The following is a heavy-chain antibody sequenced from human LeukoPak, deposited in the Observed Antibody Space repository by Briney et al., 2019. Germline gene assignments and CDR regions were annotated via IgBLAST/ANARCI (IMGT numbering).Heavy chain of an antibody. CDR2: ISSSGSTI. CDR3: AKLQQWLADDAFDI. V-gene: IGHV3-48*03. J-gene: IGHJ3*02. Sequence: GGSLRLSCAASGFTFSSYEMNWVRQAPGKGLEWVSYISSSGSTIYYADSVKGRFTISRDNSKNTLYLQMNSLRAEDTAVYYCAKLQQWLADDAFDIWGQGTMVTVSS. D-gene: IGHD6-19*01. CDR1: GFTFSSYE.